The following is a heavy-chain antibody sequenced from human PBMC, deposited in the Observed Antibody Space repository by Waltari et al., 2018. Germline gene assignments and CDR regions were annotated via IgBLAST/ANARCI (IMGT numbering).Heavy chain of an antibody. CDR2: ITKEGEDK. CDR3: ARGAGATERYYFDF. V-gene: IGHV3-30*04. D-gene: IGHD1-26*01. Sequence: QVQVVESGGGVVQPGRSLRLSCAASGFAFSSSAMTWVRQAPGKGREGLALITKEGEDKFYADSLKGRFSISRDNSKNTVFLKMNGLTTEDTAVYYCARGAGATERYYFDFWGQGTLVTVSS. CDR1: GFAFSSSA. J-gene: IGHJ4*02.